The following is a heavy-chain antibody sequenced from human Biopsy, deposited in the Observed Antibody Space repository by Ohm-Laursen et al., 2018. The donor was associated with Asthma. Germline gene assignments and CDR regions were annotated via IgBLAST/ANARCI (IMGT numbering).Heavy chain of an antibody. CDR2: LHYSGSPYYT. Sequence: SETLSLTCTVSGGSISNSNYYWGWIRQSPGKGLEWIGSLHYSGSPYYTYYNPSLESRVTVSADTSKNQFSLKLTSVTAADTAAYYCVRGSSSWHHGPFHYYYGLDVWGQGTTATVSS. CDR1: GGSISNSNYY. D-gene: IGHD6-13*01. CDR3: VRGSSSWHHGPFHYYYGLDV. V-gene: IGHV4-39*01. J-gene: IGHJ6*02.